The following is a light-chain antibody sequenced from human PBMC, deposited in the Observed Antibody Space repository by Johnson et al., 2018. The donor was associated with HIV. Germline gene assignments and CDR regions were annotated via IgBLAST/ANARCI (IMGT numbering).Light chain of an antibody. CDR1: SSNIGNNY. Sequence: QSVLTQPPSVSAAPGQKVTISCSGSSSNIGNNYVSWYQQLPGTAPKLLIYENNKRPSVIPDRFSASKSGPSATLGITGLQTGDEADYYCGTWDSSLSAYVFGTGTKVTVL. CDR2: ENN. V-gene: IGLV1-51*02. J-gene: IGLJ1*01. CDR3: GTWDSSLSAYV.